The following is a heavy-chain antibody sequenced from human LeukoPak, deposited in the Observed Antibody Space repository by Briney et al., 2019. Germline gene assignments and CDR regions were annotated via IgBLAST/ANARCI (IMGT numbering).Heavy chain of an antibody. CDR1: GGSISSGSYY. CDR2: IYTSGST. Sequence: SQTLSLTCTVSGGSISSGSYYWSWIRQPAGKGLEWIGRIYTSGSTNYNPSLKSRVTISLDTSKNQFSLKLSSVTAADTAVYYCASVHTYYYYMDVWGKGTTVTVSS. V-gene: IGHV4-61*02. CDR3: ASVHTYYYYMDV. J-gene: IGHJ6*03.